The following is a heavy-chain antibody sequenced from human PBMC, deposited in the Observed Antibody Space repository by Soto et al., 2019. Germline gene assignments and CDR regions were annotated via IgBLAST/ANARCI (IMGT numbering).Heavy chain of an antibody. CDR1: GYTFTSYD. D-gene: IGHD3-22*01. CDR3: ARSDYYGSSGFSYGMDV. Sequence: ASVKVSCKASGYTFTSYDINWVRQATGQGFEWMGWMNPNSGNTGYAQKFQGRVTMTRDASITTAYMELSSLRSEDTAVYYCARSDYYGSSGFSYGMDVWGQGTTVTVSS. V-gene: IGHV1-8*01. CDR2: MNPNSGNT. J-gene: IGHJ6*02.